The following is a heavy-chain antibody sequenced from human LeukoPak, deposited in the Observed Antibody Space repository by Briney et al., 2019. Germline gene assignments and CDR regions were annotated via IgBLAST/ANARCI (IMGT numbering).Heavy chain of an antibody. J-gene: IGHJ4*02. V-gene: IGHV1-2*02. Sequence: ASVKVSCKASGYTFTSYYVHWLRQAPGQGLTWMGWINPNSGGTDYAQQYQGRVTLTRDTSISTAYMELSSLTSDDSAVYYCARAFFNSGFDYWGQGTLVTVSS. CDR2: INPNSGGT. CDR3: ARAFFNSGFDY. D-gene: IGHD3-3*02. CDR1: GYTFTSYY.